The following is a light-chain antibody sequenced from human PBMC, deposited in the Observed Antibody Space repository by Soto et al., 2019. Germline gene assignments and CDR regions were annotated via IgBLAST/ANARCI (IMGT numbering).Light chain of an antibody. CDR3: QQRHQLRT. J-gene: IGKJ4*01. Sequence: VLTRSPATLSLSPGERATLSCRASQSVSNYLAWYQQRPGQAPRLLIYHASTRATGIPARFSGSGSGTDFTLTISSLEPEDFAVYYCQQRHQLRTFGGGTKVEI. CDR2: HAS. V-gene: IGKV3-11*01. CDR1: QSVSNY.